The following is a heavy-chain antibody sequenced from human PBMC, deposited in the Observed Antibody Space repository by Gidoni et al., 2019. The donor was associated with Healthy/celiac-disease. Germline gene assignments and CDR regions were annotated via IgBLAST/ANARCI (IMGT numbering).Heavy chain of an antibody. Sequence: EVQLLESGGGLVQPGGSLRLSCAASGFTFSSYAMSWVRQAPGKGLEWVSAISGSGGSTYYADSVKGRFTISRDNSKNTLYLQMNSLRAEDTAVYYCAKGKFSGSYCGGCYFDYWGQGTLVTVSS. V-gene: IGHV3-23*01. CDR2: ISGSGGST. D-gene: IGHD1-26*01. J-gene: IGHJ4*02. CDR3: AKGKFSGSYCGGCYFDY. CDR1: GFTFSSYA.